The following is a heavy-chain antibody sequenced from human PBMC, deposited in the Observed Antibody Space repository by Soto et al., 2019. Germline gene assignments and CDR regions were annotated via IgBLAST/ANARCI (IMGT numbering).Heavy chain of an antibody. D-gene: IGHD2-2*01. Sequence: ASVKVSCKASGYTFTSYAMHWVRQAPGQRLEWMGWINAGNGNTKYSQKFQGRVTITRDTSASTAYMELSSLRSEDTAVYYCARESGVVPAAMPHFDYWGQGTLVTVSS. CDR2: INAGNGNT. CDR3: ARESGVVPAAMPHFDY. V-gene: IGHV1-3*01. CDR1: GYTFTSYA. J-gene: IGHJ4*02.